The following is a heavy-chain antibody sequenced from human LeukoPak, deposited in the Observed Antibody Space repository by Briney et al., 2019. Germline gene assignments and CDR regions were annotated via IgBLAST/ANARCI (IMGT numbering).Heavy chain of an antibody. Sequence: SETLSLTCTVSGGSISSGGYYWSWIRQPAGKGLEWFGRIYTSGSTDYNPSLKSRVTISLETSKNQFSLNLSSVTAADTAVYFCASDQQLAYCGGDCYPANWGQGTLVTVSS. V-gene: IGHV4-61*02. D-gene: IGHD2-21*02. CDR1: GGSISSGGYY. CDR2: IYTSGST. CDR3: ASDQQLAYCGGDCYPAN. J-gene: IGHJ4*02.